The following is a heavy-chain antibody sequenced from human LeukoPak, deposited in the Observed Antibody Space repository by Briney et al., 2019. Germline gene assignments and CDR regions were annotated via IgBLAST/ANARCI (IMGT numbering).Heavy chain of an antibody. J-gene: IGHJ4*02. CDR3: ARDKSQKYSSSWYYFDY. D-gene: IGHD6-13*01. Sequence: GGSLRLSCAASGFTFSSYSMNWVRQAPGKGLEWVSSISSSSSYIYYADSMKGRFTISRDNAKNYLYLQMNSLRAEDTAVYYCARDKSQKYSSSWYYFDYWGQGTLVTVSS. CDR2: ISSSSSYI. CDR1: GFTFSSYS. V-gene: IGHV3-21*01.